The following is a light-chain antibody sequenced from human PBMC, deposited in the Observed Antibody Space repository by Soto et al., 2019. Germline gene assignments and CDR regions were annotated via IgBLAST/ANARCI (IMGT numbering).Light chain of an antibody. CDR1: QGISSY. V-gene: IGKV1-9*01. CDR3: QQLKSYAVT. J-gene: IGKJ4*01. Sequence: DIQLTQSPSFLSASVGDRVTITCRASQGISSYLAWYQQEPGKAPKPLIYAASTLQSGVPSRFSGGGSGTEFTRTISRRQPEDCATYYCQQLKSYAVTFGGGTKVEIK. CDR2: AAS.